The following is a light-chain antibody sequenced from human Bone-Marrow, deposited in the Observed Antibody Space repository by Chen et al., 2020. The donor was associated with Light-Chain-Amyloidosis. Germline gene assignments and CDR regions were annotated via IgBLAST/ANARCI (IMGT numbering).Light chain of an antibody. CDR1: SDDIGDYNY. J-gene: IGLJ2*01. CDR2: DVA. V-gene: IGLV2-14*03. CDR3: SSYTPGNSLV. Sequence: QSALTQPASVSGSPGQSLTISCSGTSDDIGDYNYVSWYQQHPGKVPKLLIYDVANRPSGVSDRFSGSKSGSTASLTISGLRAEDEAHYYCSSYTPGNSLVFGGGTKVTVL.